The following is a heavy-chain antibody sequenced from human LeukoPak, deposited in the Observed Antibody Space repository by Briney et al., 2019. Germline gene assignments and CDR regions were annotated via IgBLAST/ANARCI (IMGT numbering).Heavy chain of an antibody. D-gene: IGHD3-22*01. Sequence: ASVKVSCKASGYTFTGYYMHWVRQAPGQGLEWMGRINPNSGGTNYAQKFQGRVTMTRDTSISTAYMELSRLRSDDTAEYYCARVPYYDSSGYTEYFQHWGQGTLVTVSS. J-gene: IGHJ1*01. V-gene: IGHV1-2*06. CDR1: GYTFTGYY. CDR3: ARVPYYDSSGYTEYFQH. CDR2: INPNSGGT.